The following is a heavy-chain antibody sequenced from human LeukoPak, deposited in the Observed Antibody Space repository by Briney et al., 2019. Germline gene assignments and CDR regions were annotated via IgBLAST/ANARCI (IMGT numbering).Heavy chain of an antibody. CDR1: GFTFSSYG. CDR2: IWYDGSNK. V-gene: IGHV3-33*01. D-gene: IGHD3-16*01. Sequence: PGGSLRLSCAASGFTFSSYGMHWVRQAPGKGLEWVAVIWYDGSNKYYADSVEGRFTISRDNSKNTLYLQMNSLRAEDTAVYYCARGGAYDYVWGSQIYWGQGTLVTVSS. CDR3: ARGGAYDYVWGSQIY. J-gene: IGHJ4*02.